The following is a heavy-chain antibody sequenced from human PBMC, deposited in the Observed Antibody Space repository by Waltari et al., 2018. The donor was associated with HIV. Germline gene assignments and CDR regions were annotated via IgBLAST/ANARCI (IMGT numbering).Heavy chain of an antibody. D-gene: IGHD1-26*01. Sequence: EVQLVESGGGLVKPGGSLRLSCAASGFTLSSYSMNWVRQAPGKGLEWVSSISSSSNYIYYADSVKGRFTISRDNVKNSLFLQLNSLRAEDTAVYYCSSVASGTSFYWGHGTLVTVSS. CDR3: SSVASGTSFY. CDR1: GFTLSSYS. V-gene: IGHV3-21*01. CDR2: ISSSSNYI. J-gene: IGHJ4*01.